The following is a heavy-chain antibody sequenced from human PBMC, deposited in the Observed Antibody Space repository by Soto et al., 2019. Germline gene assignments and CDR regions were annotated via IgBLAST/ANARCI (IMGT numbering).Heavy chain of an antibody. CDR1: GFSFRAYW. CDR2: INNNGRDT. V-gene: IGHV3-74*01. Sequence: EVQLVESGGNLGQPGGSLRLSCAASGFSFRAYWMHWVRLVPGKGLVWISRINNNGRDTAYADSVKGRFTISRDNAKNTLSLQMNNLRVEDTGVYYCARRGLHQPGGMDAWGQGITVTVSS. D-gene: IGHD2-2*01. CDR3: ARRGLHQPGGMDA. J-gene: IGHJ6*02.